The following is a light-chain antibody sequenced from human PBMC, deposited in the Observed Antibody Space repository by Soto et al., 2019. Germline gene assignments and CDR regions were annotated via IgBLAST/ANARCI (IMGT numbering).Light chain of an antibody. CDR2: DAS. J-gene: IGKJ2*03. V-gene: IGKV1-5*01. CDR1: QSIGTS. Sequence: GDRVTITCRASQSIGTSLAWLQQKPGKAPRFLIYDASTLESGVPSRFSGSGSGTEFTLTISSLQPDDSATYYCQQCYSYYSFGQGTKLEIK. CDR3: QQCYSYYS.